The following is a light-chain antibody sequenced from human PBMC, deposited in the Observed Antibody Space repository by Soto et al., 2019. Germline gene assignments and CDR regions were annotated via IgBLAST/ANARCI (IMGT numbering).Light chain of an antibody. J-gene: IGLJ2*01. CDR1: SSNIGAGYD. CDR3: QSYESILSGPRS. CDR2: GNS. Sequence: QSVLTQPPSVSGAPGQRVTISCTGSSSNIGAGYDVQWKQQLPGTAPKLLIYGNSHRPSGVPDRFSGSKPGTSASLAITGLQAEDEADYYCQSYESILSGPRSFGGGTKLTVL. V-gene: IGLV1-40*01.